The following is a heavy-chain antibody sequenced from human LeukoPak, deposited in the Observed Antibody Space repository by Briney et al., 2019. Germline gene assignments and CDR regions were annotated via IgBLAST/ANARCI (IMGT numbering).Heavy chain of an antibody. J-gene: IGHJ6*03. V-gene: IGHV4-59*08. CDR3: ARIRTGEDYYYMDV. Sequence: PSETLSLTCTVSGGSISSYYWSWIRQPPGKGLEWMGYIYYSGSTNYNPSLKSRVTISVDTSKNQFSLKLSSVTAADTAVYYCARIRTGEDYYYMDVWGKGTTVTVSS. CDR2: IYYSGST. CDR1: GGSISSYY. D-gene: IGHD7-27*01.